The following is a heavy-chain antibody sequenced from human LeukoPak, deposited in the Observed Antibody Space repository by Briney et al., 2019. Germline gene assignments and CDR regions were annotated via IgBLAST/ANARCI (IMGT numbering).Heavy chain of an antibody. D-gene: IGHD2-15*01. CDR2: IYYSGST. V-gene: IGHV4-39*07. Sequence: SETLSLTCTVSGGSISSSSYYWGWIRQPPGKGLEWIGSIYYSGSTYYNPSLKSRVTISVDTSKNQFSLKLSSVTAADTAVYYCARVDYSRNYYYYMDVWGKGTTVTVSS. CDR3: ARVDYSRNYYYYMDV. CDR1: GGSISSSSYY. J-gene: IGHJ6*03.